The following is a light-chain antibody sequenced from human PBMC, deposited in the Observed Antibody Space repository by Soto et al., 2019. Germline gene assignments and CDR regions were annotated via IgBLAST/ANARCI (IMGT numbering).Light chain of an antibody. CDR3: SSYTSSSTLEV. V-gene: IGLV2-14*01. J-gene: IGLJ3*02. CDR2: EVS. CDR1: SSDVGGYNY. Sequence: QSVLTQPASVSGSPGQSIPISCTGTSSDVGGYNYVSWYQQHPGKAPKLMIYEVSNRPSGVSKRFSGSKSGNTASLTSSGLQAEDEADYDGSSYTSSSTLEVCGGGTKVTVL.